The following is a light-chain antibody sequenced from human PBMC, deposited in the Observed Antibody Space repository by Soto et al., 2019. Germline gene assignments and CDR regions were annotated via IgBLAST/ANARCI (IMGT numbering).Light chain of an antibody. CDR2: AAS. J-gene: IGKJ2*01. V-gene: IGKV1-27*01. CDR3: QKYNSSPYS. CDR1: QGISTY. Sequence: DIQMTQSPSSLSASVGARATIPCRASQGISTYLAWYQQKPGQVPRLLIYAASTLQAGFPTRFSGSGSGTDFTPTISSLQPDAVATYYYQKYNSSPYSFGQGTKLEIK.